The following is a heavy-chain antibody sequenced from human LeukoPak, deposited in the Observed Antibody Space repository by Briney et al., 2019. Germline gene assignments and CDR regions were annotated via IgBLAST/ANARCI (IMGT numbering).Heavy chain of an antibody. CDR2: ISSSSSTI. CDR3: ARDSNFYDFWSGYYSRQYYYYGMDV. V-gene: IGHV3-48*01. Sequence: GGSLRLSCAASGFAFGSYSMNWVRQAPGKGLEWVSYISSSSSTIYYADSVKGRFTISRDNAKNSLYLQMNSLRAEDTAVYYCARDSNFYDFWSGYYSRQYYYYGMDVWGQGTTVTVSS. CDR1: GFAFGSYS. D-gene: IGHD3-3*01. J-gene: IGHJ6*02.